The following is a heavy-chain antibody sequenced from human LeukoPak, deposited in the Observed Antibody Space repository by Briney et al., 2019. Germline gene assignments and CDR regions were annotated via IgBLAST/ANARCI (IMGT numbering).Heavy chain of an antibody. CDR1: GFTFSSYG. Sequence: GGSLRLSCAASGFTFSSYGMHWVRQAPGKGLEWVAVISYDGSNKYYADSVKGRFTISRDNSKNTLYLQMNSLRAEDTAVYYCAPSLSGYYFYWGQGTLVTVSS. V-gene: IGHV3-30*03. J-gene: IGHJ4*02. CDR2: ISYDGSNK. CDR3: APSLSGYYFY. D-gene: IGHD3-22*01.